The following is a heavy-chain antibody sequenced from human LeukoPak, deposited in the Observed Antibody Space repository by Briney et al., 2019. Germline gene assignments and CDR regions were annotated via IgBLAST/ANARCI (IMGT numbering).Heavy chain of an antibody. V-gene: IGHV3-30*04. J-gene: IGHJ4*02. Sequence: PGRFLRLSCAASGFTFRSYAMHWVRQAPGKGLEWVAVISYDGSNKYYADSVKGRFTISRDNSKNTLYLQMNSLRAEDTAVYYCARELTIRRTFDYWGQGALVTVSS. D-gene: IGHD5-24*01. CDR1: GFTFRSYA. CDR3: ARELTIRRTFDY. CDR2: ISYDGSNK.